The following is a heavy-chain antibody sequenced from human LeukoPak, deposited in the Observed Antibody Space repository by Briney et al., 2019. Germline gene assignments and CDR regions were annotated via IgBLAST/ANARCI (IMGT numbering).Heavy chain of an antibody. D-gene: IGHD6-19*01. Sequence: PSETLSLTCTVSGGSIRSSSYYWGWLRQPPGKGLEWIGSIYYSGSTYYNASLKSRSTISVDTSKNQFSLKLNSVTAADTAVYFCARQVVAVAGTGYFDYWGQGTLVTVSS. CDR2: IYYSGST. CDR1: GGSIRSSSYY. CDR3: ARQVVAVAGTGYFDY. J-gene: IGHJ4*02. V-gene: IGHV4-39*01.